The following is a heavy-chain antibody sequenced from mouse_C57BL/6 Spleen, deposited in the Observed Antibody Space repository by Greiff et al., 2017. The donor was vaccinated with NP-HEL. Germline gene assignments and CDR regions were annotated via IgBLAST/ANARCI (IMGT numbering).Heavy chain of an antibody. CDR1: GYTFTDYE. CDR3: TRKGLYYGSSSFAY. J-gene: IGHJ3*01. Sequence: VKLVESGAELVRPGASVTLSCKASGYTFTDYEMHWVKQTPVHGLEWIGAIDPETGGTAYNQKFKGKAILTADKSSSTAYMELRSLTSEDSAVYYCTRKGLYYGSSSFAYWGQGTLVTVSA. CDR2: IDPETGGT. D-gene: IGHD1-1*01. V-gene: IGHV1-15*01.